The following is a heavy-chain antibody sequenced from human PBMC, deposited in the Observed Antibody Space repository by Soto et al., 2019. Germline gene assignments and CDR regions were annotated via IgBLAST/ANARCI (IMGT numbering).Heavy chain of an antibody. CDR3: ARKGPTGRAFDI. CDR2: ISYDGSNK. J-gene: IGHJ3*02. CDR1: GFTFSSYA. V-gene: IGHV3-30-3*01. Sequence: AGGSLRLSCAASGFTFSSYAMHWVRQAPGKGLEWVAVISYDGSNKYYADSVKGRFTISRDNSKNTLYLQMNSLRAEDTAVYYCARKGPTGRAFDIWGQGTMVTVSS.